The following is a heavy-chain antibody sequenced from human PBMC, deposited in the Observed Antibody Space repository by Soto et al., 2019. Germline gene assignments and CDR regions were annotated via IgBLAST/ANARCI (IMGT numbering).Heavy chain of an antibody. J-gene: IGHJ6*01. D-gene: IGHD4-17*01. V-gene: IGHV5-51*01. CDR2: IYPSDSDT. CDR3: ARPGVTNYGMDV. CDR1: VYSFPTYW. Sequence: WESLKISCKGSVYSFPTYWIAWVRQMAVRGLEWMGLIYPSDSDTRYSPSFQGQVTMSADKPISTAYLQWSSLKASDTAIYYCARPGVTNYGMDVWGQGTMVTVSS.